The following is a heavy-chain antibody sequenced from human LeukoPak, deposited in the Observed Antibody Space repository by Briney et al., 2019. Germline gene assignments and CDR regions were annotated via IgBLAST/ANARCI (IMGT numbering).Heavy chain of an antibody. D-gene: IGHD3-22*01. J-gene: IGHJ3*02. Sequence: GESLKISCKGSGYNFTNYWIGRVRQMPGKGLEWMGITYLGDSDTRYSPSFQGQVTISADKSFSTAYLQWSSLKASDTAMYYCARPDDLYYDSSGYYFLGAFDIWGQGTMVTVSS. CDR2: TYLGDSDT. CDR1: GYNFTNYW. V-gene: IGHV5-51*01. CDR3: ARPDDLYYDSSGYYFLGAFDI.